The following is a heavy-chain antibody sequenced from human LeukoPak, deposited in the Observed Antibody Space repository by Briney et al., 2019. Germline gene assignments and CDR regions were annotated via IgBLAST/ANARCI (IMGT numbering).Heavy chain of an antibody. Sequence: PSQTLSLTGAVSGGSISSGGYSWSWIRQPPGKGLEWIGYIYHSGSTYYNPSLKSRVTISVDRSKNQFSLKLSSVTAADTAVYYCASLQSIAAAGTNDYWGQGTLVTVSS. V-gene: IGHV4-30-2*01. CDR3: ASLQSIAAAGTNDY. D-gene: IGHD6-13*01. CDR1: GGSISSGGYS. J-gene: IGHJ4*02. CDR2: IYHSGST.